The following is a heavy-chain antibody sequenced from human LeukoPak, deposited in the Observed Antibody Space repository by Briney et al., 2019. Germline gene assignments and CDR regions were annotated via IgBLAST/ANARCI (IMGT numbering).Heavy chain of an antibody. J-gene: IGHJ6*04. V-gene: IGHV4-34*01. Sequence: PSETLSLTCAVYGGSFSGYYWSWIRQPPGKGLEWIGEINHSGSTNYNPSLKSRITISVDTSKNQFSLKLSSVTAADTAVYYCASVYYDFWSGYEGSFDVWGKGITVTVSS. CDR1: GGSFSGYY. CDR3: ASVYYDFWSGYEGSFDV. D-gene: IGHD3-3*01. CDR2: INHSGST.